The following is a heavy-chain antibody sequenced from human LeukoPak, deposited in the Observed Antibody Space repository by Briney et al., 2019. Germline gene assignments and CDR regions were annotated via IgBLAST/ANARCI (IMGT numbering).Heavy chain of an antibody. CDR1: GFTFSSYA. D-gene: IGHD1-26*01. CDR3: AKGREWELLPFDY. V-gene: IGHV3-23*01. CDR2: ISGSGGST. J-gene: IGHJ4*02. Sequence: GGSLRLSCAASGFTFSSYAMSWVRQAPGKGLEWVSAISGSGGSTYYADSVKGRFTISRDNSKSTLYLQMNSLRAEDTAVYYCAKGREWELLPFDYWGQGTLVTVSS.